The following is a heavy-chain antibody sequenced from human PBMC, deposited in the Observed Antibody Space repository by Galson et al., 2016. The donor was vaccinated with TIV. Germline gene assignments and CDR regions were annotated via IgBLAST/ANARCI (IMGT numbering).Heavy chain of an antibody. V-gene: IGHV1-69*05. Sequence: SVKVSCKASEGKFSSFAISWVRQALGQGLEWMGGITGMFGTAKYAQKFQGRLTITTDELTSSAYMELSSLRSEDTAVYYCARGNYYYETTFDYWGQGTLVTVSS. CDR3: ARGNYYYETTFDY. D-gene: IGHD3-22*01. CDR2: ITGMFGTA. CDR1: EGKFSSFA. J-gene: IGHJ4*02.